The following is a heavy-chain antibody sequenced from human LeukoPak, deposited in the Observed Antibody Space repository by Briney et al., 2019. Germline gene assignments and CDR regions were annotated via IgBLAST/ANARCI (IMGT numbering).Heavy chain of an antibody. D-gene: IGHD1-26*01. Sequence: SGTLSLTCGVSGGSITTTNYWSWVRRPPGGGLEWIGEISLTGRTHYNQSLKSRVPISIDESKNHLYLNLASVTAADTAVYYCSRESGPFCPFGHWGQGTLVAVTS. CDR3: SRESGPFCPFGH. J-gene: IGHJ4*02. V-gene: IGHV4-4*02. CDR2: ISLTGRT. CDR1: GGSITTTNY.